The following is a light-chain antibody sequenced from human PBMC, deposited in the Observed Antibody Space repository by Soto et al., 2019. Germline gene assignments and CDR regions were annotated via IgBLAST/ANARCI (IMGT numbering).Light chain of an antibody. Sequence: QSVLTQPPSVSGAPGQRVTISCTGSSSNIGTGYDVHWYQQLPGTAPKLLIYGNSNRPSGVPDRFSGSKSGTSASLAITGLQAEDEADSSCPSYDSNLSVVFGGGTKVTVL. J-gene: IGLJ2*01. CDR2: GNS. CDR1: SSNIGTGYD. V-gene: IGLV1-40*01. CDR3: PSYDSNLSVV.